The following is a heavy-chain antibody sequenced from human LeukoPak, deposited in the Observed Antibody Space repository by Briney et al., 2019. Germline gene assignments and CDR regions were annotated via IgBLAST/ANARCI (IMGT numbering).Heavy chain of an antibody. CDR2: ISDNVSGGST. V-gene: IGHV3-23*01. CDR3: AKDRTGYSYGYFLSP. J-gene: IGHJ5*02. D-gene: IGHD5-18*01. CDR1: GFTFSNYA. Sequence: GGSLRLSCAASGFTFSNYAMTWVRQAPGRGLGWVSTISDNVSGGSTYYADSVKGRFTISRDNSKNTLYLQMNSLRAEDTAVYYCAKDRTGYSYGYFLSPWGQGTLVTVSS.